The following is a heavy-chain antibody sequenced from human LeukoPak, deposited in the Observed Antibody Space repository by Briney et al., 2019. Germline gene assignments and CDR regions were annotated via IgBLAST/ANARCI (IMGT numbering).Heavy chain of an antibody. D-gene: IGHD3-9*01. CDR1: GGSISSSSYY. CDR2: IYYSGST. J-gene: IGHJ4*02. CDR3: ARHGDYYDILTGEPFDY. Sequence: KTSETLSLTCTVPGGSISSSSYYWGWIRQPPGKGLEWIGSIYYSGSTYYNPSLKSRVTISVDTSKNQFSLKLSSVTAADTAVYYCARHGDYYDILTGEPFDYWGQGTLVTVSS. V-gene: IGHV4-39*01.